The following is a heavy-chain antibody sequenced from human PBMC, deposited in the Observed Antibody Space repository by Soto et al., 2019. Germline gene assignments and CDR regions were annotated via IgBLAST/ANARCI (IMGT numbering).Heavy chain of an antibody. J-gene: IGHJ5*01. D-gene: IGHD7-27*01. CDR1: GGSISSGDYY. V-gene: IGHV4-30-4*01. CDR3: ARGRYCLTGRCFPNWFDS. CDR2: IYYSGST. Sequence: TLSLTCTVSGGSISSGDYYWSWIRQPPGKGLEWIGYIYYSGSTYYNPSLKGRVTISVDTSKNQFSLKLSSVTAADTAVYFCARGRYCLTGRCFPNWFDSWGQGALVTVSS.